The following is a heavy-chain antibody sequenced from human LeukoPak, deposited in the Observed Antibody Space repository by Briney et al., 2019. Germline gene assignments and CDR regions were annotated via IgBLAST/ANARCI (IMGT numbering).Heavy chain of an antibody. CDR1: GGSFSGYY. CDR3: ARGVAIVVVPAAIRRSLDY. Sequence: PSETLSLTCAVYGGSFSGYYWGWIRQPPGKGLEWIGSINHSGSTNYNPSLKSRVTISVDTSKNQFSLKLSSVTAADTAVCYCARGVAIVVVPAAIRRSLDYWGQGTLVTVSS. V-gene: IGHV4-34*01. D-gene: IGHD2-2*02. J-gene: IGHJ4*02. CDR2: INHSGST.